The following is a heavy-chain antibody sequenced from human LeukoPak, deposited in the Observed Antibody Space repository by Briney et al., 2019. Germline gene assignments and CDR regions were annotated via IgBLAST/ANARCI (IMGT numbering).Heavy chain of an antibody. CDR2: ISYDESDK. CDR3: AKGVVAATNAAYDGMDV. V-gene: IGHV3-30*18. D-gene: IGHD2-15*01. CDR1: GFTFSNYG. J-gene: IGHJ6*02. Sequence: PGRSLRLSCAASGFTFSNYGMHWVRQAPGKGLEWVAVISYDESDKYYADSVKGRFTISRDNSKNTLYLQMNSLRPEDTAVYYCAKGVVAATNAAYDGMDVWGQGTTVTVSS.